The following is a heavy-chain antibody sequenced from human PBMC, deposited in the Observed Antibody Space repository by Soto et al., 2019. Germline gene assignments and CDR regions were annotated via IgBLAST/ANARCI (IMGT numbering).Heavy chain of an antibody. CDR2: ISYDGSNK. J-gene: IGHJ4*02. V-gene: IGHV3-30*18. CDR1: GFTFSSYG. CDR3: AKEGRSGSYHPGYYCDY. Sequence: QVQLVESGGGVVQPGRSLRLSCAASGFTFSSYGMHWVRQAPGKGLEWVAVISYDGSNKYYADSVKGRFTISRDNSKNTLYLQMNSLRAEDTAVYYCAKEGRSGSYHPGYYCDYWGQGTLVTVSS. D-gene: IGHD1-26*01.